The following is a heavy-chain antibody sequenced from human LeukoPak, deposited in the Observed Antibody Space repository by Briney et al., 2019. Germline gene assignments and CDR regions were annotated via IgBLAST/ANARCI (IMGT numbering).Heavy chain of an antibody. V-gene: IGHV4-34*01. CDR1: GGSFSGYY. CDR3: ARGMDTAMVKWFDY. CDR2: INHSGST. Sequence: SETLSLTCAVYGGSFSGYYWSWIRQPPGKGLEWIGEINHSGSTNYNPSLKSRVTISVDTSKNQFSLKLSSVTAADTAVYYCARGMDTAMVKWFDYWGQGTLVTVSS. D-gene: IGHD5-18*01. J-gene: IGHJ4*02.